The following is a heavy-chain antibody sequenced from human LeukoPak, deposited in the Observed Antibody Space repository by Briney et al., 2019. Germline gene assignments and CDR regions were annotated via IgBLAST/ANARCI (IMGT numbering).Heavy chain of an antibody. D-gene: IGHD3-22*01. Sequence: GASVKVSCKVSGYTLTELSMHWVRQAPGKGLEWMGGFDPEDGETIYAQKFQGRVTMTEDTSTDTAYMELSSLRSEDTAVYYCATTRVVYYYDSSGLNWYFDLWGRGTLVTVSS. V-gene: IGHV1-24*01. CDR3: ATTRVVYYYDSSGLNWYFDL. CDR2: FDPEDGET. CDR1: GYTLTELS. J-gene: IGHJ2*01.